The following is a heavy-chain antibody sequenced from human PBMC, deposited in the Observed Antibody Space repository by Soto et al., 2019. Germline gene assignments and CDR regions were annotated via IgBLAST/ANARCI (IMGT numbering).Heavy chain of an antibody. V-gene: IGHV3-23*01. CDR3: ARGRGYCSGGTCYVDY. CDR1: GFTFSTSA. J-gene: IGHJ4*02. Sequence: GGSLRLSCAASGFTFSTSAMAWVRQAPGKALEWVSSINGSATSTYFADSVKGRYSISSDNSKNTLYLQMSSLTAEDTAVYYCARGRGYCSGGTCYVDYWGRGTLVTVSS. CDR2: INGSATST. D-gene: IGHD2-15*01.